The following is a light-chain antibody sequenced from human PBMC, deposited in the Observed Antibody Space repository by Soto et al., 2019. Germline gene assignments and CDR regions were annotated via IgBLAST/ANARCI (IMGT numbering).Light chain of an antibody. J-gene: IGLJ1*01. Sequence: QSALTQPASVSGSPGQSITISCTGTSSDVGGYNYVSWYQQHPGKAPKLMIYDVSNRPSGVSNRFSGSKSGNTVSLTISGLQAEDEADYYCSSYTSSSIFGTGTKLTVL. CDR2: DVS. V-gene: IGLV2-14*01. CDR3: SSYTSSSI. CDR1: SSDVGGYNY.